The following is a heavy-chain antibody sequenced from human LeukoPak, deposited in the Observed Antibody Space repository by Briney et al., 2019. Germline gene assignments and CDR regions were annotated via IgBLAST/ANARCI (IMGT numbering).Heavy chain of an antibody. CDR2: MNPNSGNT. CDR1: GYTFTSYD. V-gene: IGHV1-8*01. D-gene: IGHD1-26*01. CDR3: ASGATRTFDY. J-gene: IGHJ4*02. Sequence: ASVKVSCKASGYTFTSYDINWVRQATGQGLEWMGWMNPNSGNTGYAQKLQGRVTMTTDTSTSTAYMELSRLRSDDTAVYYCASGATRTFDYWGQGTLVTVSS.